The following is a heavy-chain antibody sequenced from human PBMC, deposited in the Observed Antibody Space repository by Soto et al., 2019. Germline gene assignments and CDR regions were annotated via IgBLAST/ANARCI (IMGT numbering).Heavy chain of an antibody. D-gene: IGHD4-17*01. CDR2: IWYDGSNK. CDR3: ARSYDYGNYGLAP. J-gene: IGHJ5*02. Sequence: GGSLRLSCAASGFTFSSHAMHWVRQAPGKGLEWVAVIWYDGSNKYYADSVKGRIIISRDNSKNTLYLQMNSLRAEDTAVYYCARSYDYGNYGLAPWGQGTLVTVSS. V-gene: IGHV3-33*01. CDR1: GFTFSSHA.